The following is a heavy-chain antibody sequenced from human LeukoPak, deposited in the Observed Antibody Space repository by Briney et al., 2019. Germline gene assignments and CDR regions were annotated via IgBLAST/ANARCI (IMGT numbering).Heavy chain of an antibody. J-gene: IGHJ6*04. D-gene: IGHD3-10*02. V-gene: IGHV3-21*01. CDR1: GFTFTTYA. CDR2: ISSSSSYI. CDR3: AELGITMIGGV. Sequence: GGSLRLSCAASGFTFTTYAMNWVRQAPGKGLEWVSSISSSSSYIYYADSVKGRFTISRDNAKNSLYLQMNSLRAEDTAVYYCAELGITMIGGVWGKGTTVTISS.